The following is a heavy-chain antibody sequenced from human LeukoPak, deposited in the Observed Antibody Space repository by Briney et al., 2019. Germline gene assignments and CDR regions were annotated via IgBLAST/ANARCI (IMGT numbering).Heavy chain of an antibody. J-gene: IGHJ4*02. D-gene: IGHD1-26*01. CDR3: ARGGALAWELLIDY. V-gene: IGHV3-30-3*01. CDR1: GFTFSSYA. Sequence: GGSLRLSCAASGFTFSSYAMHWVRQAPGKGLEWVAVISYDGSNKYYADSVKGRFTISRDNSKNTLYLQMNSLRAEDTAVYYCARGGALAWELLIDYWGQGTLVTVSS. CDR2: ISYDGSNK.